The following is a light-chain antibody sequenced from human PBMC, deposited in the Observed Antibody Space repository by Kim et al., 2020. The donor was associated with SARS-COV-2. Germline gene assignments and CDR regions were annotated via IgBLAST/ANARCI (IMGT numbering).Light chain of an antibody. V-gene: IGKV1-39*01. CDR3: QQSYSTPYT. Sequence: SASVGDRVPITCRASQHISSYLNWSQQKPETAPKLLIYAASSLQSGVPSRFSGSGSGTDFTLTISSLQPEDFATYYCQQSYSTPYTFGQGTKLEI. CDR1: QHISSY. CDR2: AAS. J-gene: IGKJ2*01.